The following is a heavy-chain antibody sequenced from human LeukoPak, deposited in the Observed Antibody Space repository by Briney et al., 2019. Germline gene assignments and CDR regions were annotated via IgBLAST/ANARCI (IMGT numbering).Heavy chain of an antibody. CDR2: IYYSGST. CDR1: GGSISSSSYY. Sequence: PSETLSLTCTVSGGSISSSSYYWGWIRQPPGKGLEWIGSIYYSGSTYYNPSLKSRVTISVDTSKNQFSLKLSSVTAADTAVYYCARGASSGYTPDYWGQGTLVTVSS. J-gene: IGHJ4*02. D-gene: IGHD3-22*01. V-gene: IGHV4-39*07. CDR3: ARGASSGYTPDY.